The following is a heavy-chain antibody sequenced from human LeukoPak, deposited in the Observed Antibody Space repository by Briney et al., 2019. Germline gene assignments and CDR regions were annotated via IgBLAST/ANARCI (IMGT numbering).Heavy chain of an antibody. D-gene: IGHD3-16*01. CDR3: ARRGSGIYCFDY. CDR1: GFTFSNYG. J-gene: IGHJ4*02. CDR2: IWSDGSDK. Sequence: PGRSLRLSCAASGFTFSNYGMHWVRQAPGKGLGWVAVIWSDGSDKYYADSVKGRFTISRDNSKNTLYLHMNSVRAEDTAVYYCARRGSGIYCFDYWGQGTLVTVSS. V-gene: IGHV3-33*01.